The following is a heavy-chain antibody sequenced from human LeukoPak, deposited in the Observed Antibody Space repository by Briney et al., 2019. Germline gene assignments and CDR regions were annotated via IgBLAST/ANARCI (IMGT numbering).Heavy chain of an antibody. D-gene: IGHD6-13*01. J-gene: IGHJ6*02. CDR3: ARVENRGVAAIHYYYYGMDV. CDR2: ISYDGSNK. CDR1: GFTFSSYA. Sequence: GGSLRPSCAASGFTFSSYAMHWVRQAPGKGLEWVAVISYDGSNKYYADSVKGRFTISRDNSKNTLYLQMNSLRAEDTAVYYCARVENRGVAAIHYYYYGMDVWGQGTTVTVSS. V-gene: IGHV3-30-3*01.